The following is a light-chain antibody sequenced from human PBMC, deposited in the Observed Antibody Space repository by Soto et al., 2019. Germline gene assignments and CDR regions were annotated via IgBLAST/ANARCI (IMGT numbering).Light chain of an antibody. CDR1: QDIRNS. CDR2: DTS. Sequence: DIQMTQSPSSLSASVGDRVTITCQASQDIRNSLNWCQQKPGKAPKLLIYDTSNLETGVPSRFSGSGSGTDFTLTISSLQPEDIATYYCQHYDNLPFTFGPGTKVEIK. J-gene: IGKJ3*01. CDR3: QHYDNLPFT. V-gene: IGKV1-33*01.